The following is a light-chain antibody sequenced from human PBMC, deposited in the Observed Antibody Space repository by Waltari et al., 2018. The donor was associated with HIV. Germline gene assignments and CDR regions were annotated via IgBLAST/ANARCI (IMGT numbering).Light chain of an antibody. CDR1: QGIRND. Sequence: AIQMTQSPSSVSASVGDTVTIACRASQGIRNDLGWYQKKRGKAPKLLIYATSSLQTGVPSRFRGSGSGTDFTLTIINLQPEDFATYFCLQDYSYPQTFGQGTKVEIK. J-gene: IGKJ1*01. CDR2: ATS. V-gene: IGKV1-6*01. CDR3: LQDYSYPQT.